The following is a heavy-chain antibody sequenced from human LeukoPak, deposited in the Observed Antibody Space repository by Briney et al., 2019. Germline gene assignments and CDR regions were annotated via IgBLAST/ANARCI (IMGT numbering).Heavy chain of an antibody. V-gene: IGHV4-59*08. CDR2: ISYTGIT. CDR3: ARAMSIAARLQTIFDY. Sequence: SETLSLTCTVSGGSISRYYWSWIRQPPGKGLAWIGSISYTGITYYNPSLKTRVSISVDTSKNQFSLSLTSVTAADTAVYYCARAMSIAARLQTIFDYWGQGTLVTVSS. CDR1: GGSISRYY. D-gene: IGHD6-6*01. J-gene: IGHJ4*02.